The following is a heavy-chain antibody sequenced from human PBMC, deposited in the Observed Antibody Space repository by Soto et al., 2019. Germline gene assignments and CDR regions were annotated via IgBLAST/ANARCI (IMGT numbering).Heavy chain of an antibody. CDR2: ISAYNGNT. CDR1: GYTFTSYD. Sequence: ASVKVSCKASGYTFTSYDISWVRQAPGQGLEWMGWISAYNGNTNYAQKLQGRVTMTTDTSTSTAYMELRSLRSDDTAVYYCARDGMAYCGGDCYYDAFDIWGQGTMVTVSS. D-gene: IGHD2-21*02. J-gene: IGHJ3*02. CDR3: ARDGMAYCGGDCYYDAFDI. V-gene: IGHV1-18*01.